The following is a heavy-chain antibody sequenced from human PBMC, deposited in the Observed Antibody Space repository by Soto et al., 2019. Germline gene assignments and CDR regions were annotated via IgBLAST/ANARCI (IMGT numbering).Heavy chain of an antibody. J-gene: IGHJ5*02. D-gene: IGHD3-10*01. V-gene: IGHV3-7*03. CDR3: VRGGHGSGSYLGSS. CDR2: IRQDGGAQ. CDR1: GFTFTIYW. Sequence: GGSLRLSCVASGFTFTIYWMSWVRQAPGKGLQWVANIRQDGGAQYYVDSVKGRFTISRDNAKNSVYLQMDSLRVEDTAVYYCVRGGHGSGSYLGSSWGQGILVTVSS.